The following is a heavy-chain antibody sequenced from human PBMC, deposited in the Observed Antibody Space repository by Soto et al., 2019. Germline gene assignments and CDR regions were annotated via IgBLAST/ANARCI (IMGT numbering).Heavy chain of an antibody. J-gene: IGHJ6*02. Sequence: SETLSLTCTVSGGSISSSSYYWGWIRQPPGKGLEWIGSIYYSGSTYYNPSLKSRVTISVDTSKNQFSLKLSSVTAADTAVYYCARPLSAVAAWRYGMDVWGQGTTVTVSS. CDR2: IYYSGST. CDR1: GGSISSSSYY. D-gene: IGHD6-19*01. V-gene: IGHV4-39*01. CDR3: ARPLSAVAAWRYGMDV.